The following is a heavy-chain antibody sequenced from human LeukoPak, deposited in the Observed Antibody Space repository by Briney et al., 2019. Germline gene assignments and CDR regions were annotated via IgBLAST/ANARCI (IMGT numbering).Heavy chain of an antibody. Sequence: GGSLRLSCAASGFTFSSYWMSWVRQAQGKGLEWVANIKQDGSEKYYVDSVKGRFTISRDNAKNSLYLQMNSLRAEDTAVYYCARDLGFGELIHAFDIWGQGTMVTVSS. J-gene: IGHJ3*02. D-gene: IGHD3-10*01. CDR2: IKQDGSEK. V-gene: IGHV3-7*01. CDR1: GFTFSSYW. CDR3: ARDLGFGELIHAFDI.